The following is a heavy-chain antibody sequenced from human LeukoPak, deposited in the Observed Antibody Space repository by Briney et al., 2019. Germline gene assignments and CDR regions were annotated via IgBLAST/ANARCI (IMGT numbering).Heavy chain of an antibody. Sequence: SETLSLTCTVSGGSISSYYWSWIRQPPGKGLEWIGYIYYSGSTNYNPSLKSRVTISVDTSKNQFSLKLSSVTAADTAVYYCARDLGSGWFDYWGQGTLVTVSS. J-gene: IGHJ4*02. CDR1: GGSISSYY. CDR3: ARDLGSGWFDY. V-gene: IGHV4-59*01. CDR2: IYYSGST. D-gene: IGHD6-19*01.